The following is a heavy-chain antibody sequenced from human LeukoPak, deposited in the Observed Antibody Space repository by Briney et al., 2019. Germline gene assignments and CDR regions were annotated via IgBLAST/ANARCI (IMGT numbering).Heavy chain of an antibody. CDR1: GGSISSYY. J-gene: IGHJ5*02. D-gene: IGHD1-14*01. CDR3: ARDLEDEDRVVDP. V-gene: IGHV4-38-2*02. CDR2: IHHSGST. Sequence: PSETLSLTCTVSGGSISSYYWGWIRQTPGKGLEWIGSIHHSGSTYYNPSLLGRVTISVDTSKNQFSLKMNSVTVADTAIYYCARDLEDEDRVVDPWGQGSLVTVSS.